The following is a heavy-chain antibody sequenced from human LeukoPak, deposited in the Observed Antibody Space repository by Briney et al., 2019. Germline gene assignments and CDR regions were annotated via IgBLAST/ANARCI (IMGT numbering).Heavy chain of an antibody. CDR1: GFTFSNYG. V-gene: IGHV3-23*01. CDR3: AQTPRPGDNYLGFFFDY. J-gene: IGHJ4*02. CDR2: ISGSGRSS. Sequence: PGGSLRLSCSASGFTFSNYGMSWVRQRPGKGLEWDAFISGSGRSSNYADSVKGRFTISRDNSKNILYLQMNSLGVEDTAVYYCAQTPRPGDNYLGFFFDYWGQGSLVTVSS. D-gene: IGHD3-10*01.